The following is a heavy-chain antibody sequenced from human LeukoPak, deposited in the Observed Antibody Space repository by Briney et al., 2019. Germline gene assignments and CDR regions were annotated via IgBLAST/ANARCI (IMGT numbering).Heavy chain of an antibody. D-gene: IGHD3-10*01. Sequence: PGGSLRLSCVASGFTFSSYAMTWVRQAPGKGLEWVSGISGSGGSTYYADSVEGRFTISRDNFKNTLYLQMNSLRAEDTAVYYCAKGVWFGELTQFDYWGQGTLVTVSS. V-gene: IGHV3-23*01. CDR2: ISGSGGST. CDR3: AKGVWFGELTQFDY. CDR1: GFTFSSYA. J-gene: IGHJ4*02.